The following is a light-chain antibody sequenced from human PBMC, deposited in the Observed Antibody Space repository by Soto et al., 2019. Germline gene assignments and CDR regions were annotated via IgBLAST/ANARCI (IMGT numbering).Light chain of an antibody. CDR1: QGISSF. CDR3: QKHDNAPLT. J-gene: IGKJ4*01. Sequence: IQLTQSPSSLSASVGDRVSITCRASQGISSFLAWYQQRPGKAPKLLIYAASTLQSGVPSRFSGSGSGTDFTLTISSLQPEDVATYYCQKHDNAPLTFGGGTKVDIK. V-gene: IGKV1-9*01. CDR2: AAS.